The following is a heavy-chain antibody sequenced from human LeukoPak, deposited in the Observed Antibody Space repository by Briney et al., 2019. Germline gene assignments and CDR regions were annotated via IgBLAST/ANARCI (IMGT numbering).Heavy chain of an antibody. CDR1: GVSISSSSYY. CDR2: IYYSGST. J-gene: IGHJ3*02. D-gene: IGHD2-2*02. V-gene: IGHV4-39*01. CDR3: ARQIVVVPVAIGDAFDI. Sequence: PSETLSLTCTVSGVSISSSSYYWGWIRQPPGKGLEWIGSIYYSGSTYYNPSLKSRVTISVDTSKNQFSLKLSSVTAADTAVYYCARQIVVVPVAIGDAFDIWGQGTMVTVSS.